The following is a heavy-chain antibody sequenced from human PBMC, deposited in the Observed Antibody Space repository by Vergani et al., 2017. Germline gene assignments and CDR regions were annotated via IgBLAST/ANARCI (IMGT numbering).Heavy chain of an antibody. V-gene: IGHV4-31*03. J-gene: IGHJ6*02. CDR2: IYYSGST. Sequence: QLQLQESGPGLVKPSETLSLTCTVSGGSISSSSYYWSWIRQHPGKGLEWIGYIYYSGSTYYNPSLKSRVTISVDTSKNQFSLKLSSVTAADTAVYYCARDRRIAHYGMDVWGQGTTVTVSS. D-gene: IGHD6-13*01. CDR1: GGSISSSSYY. CDR3: ARDRRIAHYGMDV.